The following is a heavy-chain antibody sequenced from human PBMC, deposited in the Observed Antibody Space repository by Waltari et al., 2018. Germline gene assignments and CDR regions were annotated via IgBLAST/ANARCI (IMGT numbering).Heavy chain of an antibody. CDR1: GGTFSTFA. D-gene: IGHD4-17*01. CDR3: ARDPGYSDYRTRADEYYHYYMDV. J-gene: IGHJ6*03. CDR2: IIPILNTA. V-gene: IGHV1-69*10. Sequence: QVQLVQSGAEVKTPGSSVRVSCKVSGGTFSTFAINWVRQAPEQGLEWLGGIIPILNTANYAQKVQGRVTMTADKSTSTAYMDLSSLRFEDTAVYYCARDPGYSDYRTRADEYYHYYMDVWGKGTTITVSS.